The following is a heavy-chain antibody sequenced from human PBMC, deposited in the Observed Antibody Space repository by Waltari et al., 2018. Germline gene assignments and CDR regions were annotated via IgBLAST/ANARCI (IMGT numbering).Heavy chain of an antibody. CDR2: TDSVSTPP. CDR3: AREAALTNDFDS. J-gene: IGHJ3*02. V-gene: IGHV3-74*01. D-gene: IGHD6-25*01. Sequence: EVQLVESGGGLVQSGGSLRLSCVVSGFVISTFWMHWVRQGPGKGREWVSRTDSVSTPPDYADSVGGRFTISRDNDLNTVFLHVTSLRAEDMGVYYCAREAALTNDFDSWGRGTNVTVSS. CDR1: GFVISTFW.